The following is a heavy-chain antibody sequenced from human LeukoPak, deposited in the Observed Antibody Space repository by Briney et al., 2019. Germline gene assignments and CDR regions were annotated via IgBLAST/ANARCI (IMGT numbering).Heavy chain of an antibody. CDR3: AKRTMSAFDS. J-gene: IGHJ4*02. Sequence: GSLRLSCTASGFTFRTYAMNWVRQAPGKGLEWLSGISGSGNGTYYADSVKGRFIISGDNSKNMVYLQMNSLTVEDTATYYCAKRTMSAFDSWGQGTLLIVSS. V-gene: IGHV3-23*01. CDR1: GFTFRTYA. CDR2: ISGSGNGT.